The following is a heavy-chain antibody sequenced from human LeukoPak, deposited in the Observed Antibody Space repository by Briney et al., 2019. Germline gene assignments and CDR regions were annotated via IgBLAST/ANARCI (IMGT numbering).Heavy chain of an antibody. D-gene: IGHD3-10*01. J-gene: IGHJ4*02. CDR2: INPSSGDT. CDR3: VKGDYYGSGTIIVL. Sequence: ASVKVSCKASGYTFNGYCMHWVRQAPGQGLEWMGWINPSSGDTNYAQKFQGRVTMTRDTSISTAYMELTSLRSDDTAVYYCVKGDYYGSGTIIVLWGQGTLVTVSS. V-gene: IGHV1-2*02. CDR1: GYTFNGYC.